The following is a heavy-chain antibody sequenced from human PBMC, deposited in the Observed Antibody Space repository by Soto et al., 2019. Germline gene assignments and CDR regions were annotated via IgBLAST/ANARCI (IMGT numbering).Heavy chain of an antibody. CDR2: ISSSSSYI. Sequence: RLCCAASGCTFSSYGMHRVRQAPGKGLKRVSFISSSSSYIYYADSVKGRFTISRDNAKNSVYLQMNSLRAEDTAVYYCARYAIYFLSGYKSEHYCYYYMDVCCKGLTVTVS. J-gene: IGHJ6*03. CDR1: GCTFSSYG. CDR3: ARYAIYFLSGYKSEHYCYYYMDV. D-gene: IGHD3-3*01. V-gene: IGHV3-21*01.